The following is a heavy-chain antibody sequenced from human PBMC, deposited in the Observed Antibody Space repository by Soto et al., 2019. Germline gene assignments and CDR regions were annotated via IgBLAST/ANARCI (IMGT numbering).Heavy chain of an antibody. J-gene: IGHJ6*02. CDR1: GGTFSSYA. Sequence: QVQLVQSGAEVKKPGSSVKVSCKASGGTFSSYAISWVRQAPGQGLEWMGGIIPVFGTANYAQKFQGRVTITADESTSTAYMELSSLRSADTAVYYCAREEVVVVPAAMGYYYYGMDVWGQGTTVTVSS. CDR3: AREEVVVVPAAMGYYYYGMDV. CDR2: IIPVFGTA. D-gene: IGHD2-2*01. V-gene: IGHV1-69*01.